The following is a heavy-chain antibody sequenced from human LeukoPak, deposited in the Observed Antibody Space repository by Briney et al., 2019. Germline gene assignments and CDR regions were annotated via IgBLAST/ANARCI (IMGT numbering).Heavy chain of an antibody. CDR2: IYTSGST. CDR1: GGSISSGSYY. Sequence: PSETLSLTCTVSGGSISSGSYYWTWIRQPAGKGLEWIGRIYTSGSTNYNPSLKSRATISLDTSRNQFSLRLSSVTAADTAVYYCARSRYCTTTTCYVGYIDVGGKGTTVTVSS. V-gene: IGHV4-61*02. CDR3: ARSRYCTTTTCYVGYIDV. D-gene: IGHD2-2*01. J-gene: IGHJ6*03.